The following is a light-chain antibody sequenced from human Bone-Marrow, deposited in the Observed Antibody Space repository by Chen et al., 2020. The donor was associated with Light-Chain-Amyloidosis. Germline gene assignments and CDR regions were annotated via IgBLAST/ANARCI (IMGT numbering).Light chain of an antibody. CDR3: QSADSSGTYEVI. V-gene: IGLV3-25*03. J-gene: IGLJ2*01. CDR1: DLPTKY. Sequence: SYELTQPPSGSVSPGQTARITCSGDDLPTKYAYWYQQKPGQAPVLVIHRDTERPSGISERFSGSISGTTATLTISGVQAEDEADYHCQSADSSGTYEVIFGGGTKLTVL. CDR2: RDT.